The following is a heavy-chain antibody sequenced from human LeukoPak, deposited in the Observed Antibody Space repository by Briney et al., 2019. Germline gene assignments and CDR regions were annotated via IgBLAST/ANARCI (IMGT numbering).Heavy chain of an antibody. CDR3: ARDRSGSYSGAFDI. CDR2: ISTSGST. Sequence: KPSETLSLTCTVSGGSISSYYWSWIRQPAGKGLEWIGRISTSGSTNYNPSLKSRVTISLDTSKNQFSLKLSSVTAADTALYYCARDRSGSYSGAFDIWGQGTMVTVSS. D-gene: IGHD1-26*01. J-gene: IGHJ3*02. V-gene: IGHV4-4*07. CDR1: GGSISSYY.